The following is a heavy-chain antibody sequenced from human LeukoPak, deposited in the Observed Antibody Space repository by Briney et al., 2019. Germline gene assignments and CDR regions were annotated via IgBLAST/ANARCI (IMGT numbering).Heavy chain of an antibody. J-gene: IGHJ4*02. CDR2: ISSTSSYI. CDR1: GFTFCNYN. D-gene: IGHD6-6*01. Sequence: GGSLRLSCAASGFTFCNYNMNSVRHAPGKGLGWVSSISSTSSYIYYADSVKGRFTISRDNAKNSLYLQMNSLRVADTAVYYCARKSSSLGYYFDYWGQGTLVTVSS. V-gene: IGHV3-21*01. CDR3: ARKSSSLGYYFDY.